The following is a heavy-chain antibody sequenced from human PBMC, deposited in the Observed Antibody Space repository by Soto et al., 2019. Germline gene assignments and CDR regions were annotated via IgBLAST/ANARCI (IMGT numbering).Heavy chain of an antibody. CDR3: VTDLNWQGH. V-gene: IGHV3-7*01. CDR1: GFSFSSVW. CDR2: IKYDGSEE. J-gene: IGHJ4*02. Sequence: GGSLRLSCVVSGFSFSSVWMTWVRQAPGKGLECVANIKYDGSEEYYVDSVKGRFNISRDNAKNSLYLQMNSLRDEDSAVYYCVTDLNWQGHWGQGTLVTVSS.